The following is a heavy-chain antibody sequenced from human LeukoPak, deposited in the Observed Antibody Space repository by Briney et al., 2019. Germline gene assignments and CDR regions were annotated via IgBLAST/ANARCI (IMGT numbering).Heavy chain of an antibody. V-gene: IGHV3-48*02. CDR2: TSSSSSTI. D-gene: IGHD2-15*01. CDR1: GFXFSSYS. CDR3: ARARGTGWYFDL. J-gene: IGHJ2*01. Sequence: PGGSLRLSCAASGFXFSSYSIDWVRQAPGKGLEWVSLTSSSSSTIKYADSVRGRFTISRDNAENSLYLQMNSLRDEDTAVYYCARARGTGWYFDLWGRGTLVTVSS.